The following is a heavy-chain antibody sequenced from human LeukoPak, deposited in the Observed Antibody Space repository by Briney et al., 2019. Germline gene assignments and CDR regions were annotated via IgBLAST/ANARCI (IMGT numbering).Heavy chain of an antibody. CDR1: GFTFDDYA. V-gene: IGHV3-9*01. CDR2: ISWNSGSI. Sequence: GRSLRLSCAASGFTFDDYAMHWVRQAPGKGLEWVSGISWNSGSIGYADSVKGRFTISRDNAKNSLYLQMNSLRAEDTALYYCAKHRTGWLQYDAFDIWGQGTMVTVSS. CDR3: AKHRTGWLQYDAFDI. D-gene: IGHD5-24*01. J-gene: IGHJ3*02.